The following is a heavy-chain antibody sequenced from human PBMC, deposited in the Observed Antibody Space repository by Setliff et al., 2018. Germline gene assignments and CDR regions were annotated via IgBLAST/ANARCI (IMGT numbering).Heavy chain of an antibody. J-gene: IGHJ6*04. CDR1: GYAFTGHY. CDR2: INPRTGVT. V-gene: IGHV1-2*02. D-gene: IGHD3-10*01. Sequence: ASVKVSCKASGYAFTGHYTHWVRQAPGQGLEWMGWINPRTGVTNYARNFQGRVTMTRDTSITTVYMDLSRLKSDDTAVYYCARGTDYHGSGSYWAKDVWGKGTTVTVSS. CDR3: ARGTDYHGSGSYWAKDV.